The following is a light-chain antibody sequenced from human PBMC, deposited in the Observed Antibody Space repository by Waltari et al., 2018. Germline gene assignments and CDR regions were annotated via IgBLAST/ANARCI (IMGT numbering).Light chain of an antibody. V-gene: IGLV2-14*03. CDR3: SSKTSSSTVV. Sequence: QSALTQPASVSGSPGQSITISCTGTSSDVGGYNGVSWYQHHPGKAPKLLVFDVSNRPSGASHRFSGSQSGNPSSLTIAGLQAWDEADYYCSSKTSSSTVVFGGGTKLTVL. CDR2: DVS. J-gene: IGLJ2*01. CDR1: SSDVGGYNG.